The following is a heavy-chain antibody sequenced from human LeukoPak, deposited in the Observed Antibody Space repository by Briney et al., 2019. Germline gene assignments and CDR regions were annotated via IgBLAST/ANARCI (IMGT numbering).Heavy chain of an antibody. CDR3: AKGSAGDYYGSGSSFDY. D-gene: IGHD3-10*01. J-gene: IGHJ4*02. Sequence: PGGSLRLSCAASGFTFDDYAMHWVRQAPGKGLEWVSGISWNSGSIGYADSVKGRFTISRDNAKNSLYLQMNSLRAEDMALYYCAKGSAGDYYGSGSSFDYWGQGTLVTVSS. CDR2: ISWNSGSI. V-gene: IGHV3-9*03. CDR1: GFTFDDYA.